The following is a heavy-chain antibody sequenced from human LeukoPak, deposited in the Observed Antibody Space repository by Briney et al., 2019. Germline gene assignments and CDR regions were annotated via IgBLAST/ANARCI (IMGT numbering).Heavy chain of an antibody. CDR3: ARGLGNSGSYSTY. Sequence: PGGSLRLSCAASGFTFPNAWMSWLRQAPGKGLEWVAVISYDGSDKYYAHSVKGRFTISRDTSKNTLYLQMNSLKTEDTAVYYCARGLGNSGSYSTYWGQGTLVTVSS. CDR1: GFTFPNAW. D-gene: IGHD1-26*01. V-gene: IGHV3-30*03. CDR2: ISYDGSDK. J-gene: IGHJ4*02.